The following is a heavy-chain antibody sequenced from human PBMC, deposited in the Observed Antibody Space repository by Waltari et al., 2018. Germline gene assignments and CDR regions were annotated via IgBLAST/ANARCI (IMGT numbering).Heavy chain of an antibody. J-gene: IGHJ4*02. D-gene: IGHD2-15*01. CDR1: GYTLTELS. V-gene: IGHV1-24*01. Sequence: QVQLVQSGAEVKKPGASVKVSRKVSGYTLTELSMHWVRQAPGKGLEWMGGVVPEDGETINAQTVQGRVTMTEDTSTYTAYMELSSLSSEATAVYYCATDLFGRGTVDYWGQGTLVIVSS. CDR3: ATDLFGRGTVDY. CDR2: VVPEDGET.